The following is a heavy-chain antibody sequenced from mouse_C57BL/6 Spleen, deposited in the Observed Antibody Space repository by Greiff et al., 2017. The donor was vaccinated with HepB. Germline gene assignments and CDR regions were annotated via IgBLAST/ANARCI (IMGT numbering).Heavy chain of an antibody. J-gene: IGHJ2*01. CDR1: GYTFTSYW. CDR3: ARFTTVVENYFDY. D-gene: IGHD1-1*01. Sequence: QVQLQQPGAELVRPGSSVKLSCKASGYTFTSYWMDWVKQRPGQGLEWIGNIYPSDSETHYNQKFKDKATLTVDKSSSTAYMQLSSLTSEDSAVYYCARFTTVVENYFDYWGQGTTLTVSS. V-gene: IGHV1-61*01. CDR2: IYPSDSET.